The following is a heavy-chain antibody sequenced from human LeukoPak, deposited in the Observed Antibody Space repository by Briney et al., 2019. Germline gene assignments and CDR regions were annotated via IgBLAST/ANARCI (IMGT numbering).Heavy chain of an antibody. D-gene: IGHD1-1*01. Sequence: GASVKVSCKASGGTFNNYDISWVRQAPRQGLEWMGGIIPIFGTANYAHKLQGRVTMTTDTSTSTAYMELRSLRSDDTAVYYCARDGQNVQLDLDGFDIWGQGTMVTVSS. CDR1: GGTFNNYD. CDR3: ARDGQNVQLDLDGFDI. J-gene: IGHJ3*02. V-gene: IGHV1-69*05. CDR2: IIPIFGTA.